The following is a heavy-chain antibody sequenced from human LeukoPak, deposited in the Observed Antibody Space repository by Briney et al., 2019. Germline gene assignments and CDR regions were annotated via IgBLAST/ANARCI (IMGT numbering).Heavy chain of an antibody. J-gene: IGHJ4*02. D-gene: IGHD3-10*01. CDR2: INAGNGNT. V-gene: IGHV1-3*01. CDR3: ARDGQSYDSGKAAYFDY. CDR1: GYTFTSYA. Sequence: ASVKVSCKASGYTFTSYAMHWVRQAPGQRLEWMGWINAGNGNTEYSQKFQDRVTITRDTSASTAYMELSSLRSEDTAVYYCARDGQSYDSGKAAYFDYWGQGALVTVSS.